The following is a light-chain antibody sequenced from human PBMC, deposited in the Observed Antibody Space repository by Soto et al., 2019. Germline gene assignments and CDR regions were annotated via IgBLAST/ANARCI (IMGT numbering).Light chain of an antibody. CDR2: DAS. V-gene: IGKV1-9*01. J-gene: IGKJ4*01. Sequence: DIQVTQSPSFMSASVGDRVTITCRASQGISRDLAWYQQKPGKAPNLLIYDASTLQSGVPSRFSASGSGTEFTFTISSLQAEDFATYYCQHLHNYPPTFGGGTKVEIK. CDR1: QGISRD. CDR3: QHLHNYPPT.